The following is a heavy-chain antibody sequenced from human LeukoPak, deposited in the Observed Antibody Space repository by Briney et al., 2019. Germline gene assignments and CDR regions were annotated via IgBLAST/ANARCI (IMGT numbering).Heavy chain of an antibody. CDR3: ARGEARFDI. Sequence: ASVKVSCKASGYTFTSYGISWVRQPPGQGLEWMGWISTNNGNTKSAQKLQGRVTMTTDTSTSTAYMELRSLRSDDTAVYYCARGEARFDIWGQGTMVTVSS. CDR2: ISTNNGNT. V-gene: IGHV1-18*01. D-gene: IGHD3-16*01. CDR1: GYTFTSYG. J-gene: IGHJ3*02.